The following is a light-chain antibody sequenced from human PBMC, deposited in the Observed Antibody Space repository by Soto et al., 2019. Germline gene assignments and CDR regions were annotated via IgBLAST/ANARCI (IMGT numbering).Light chain of an antibody. CDR3: QSYDGSRSVVV. Sequence: HSVLAQPPSVAGAPGQRVTISCTGSSSNIGAGNDVHWYQQLPGTTPRLLIYANNRRPSGVPDRFSGSRSGTSASLAITGLQTEDEADYYCQSYDGSRSVVVFGGGTKLTVL. CDR1: SSNIGAGND. J-gene: IGLJ2*01. V-gene: IGLV1-40*01. CDR2: ANN.